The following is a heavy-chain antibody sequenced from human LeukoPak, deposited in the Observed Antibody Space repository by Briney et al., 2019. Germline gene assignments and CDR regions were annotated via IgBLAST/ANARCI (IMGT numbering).Heavy chain of an antibody. Sequence: GGSLRLSCAAPGFTFSSYGMHWVRQAPGKGLEWVAVISYDGSNKYYADSVKGRFTISRDNSKNTLYLQMNSLRAEDTAVYYCAKVSIFGVEAYYYYYGMDVWGQGTTVTVSS. V-gene: IGHV3-30*18. CDR1: GFTFSSYG. CDR3: AKVSIFGVEAYYYYYGMDV. J-gene: IGHJ6*02. D-gene: IGHD3-3*01. CDR2: ISYDGSNK.